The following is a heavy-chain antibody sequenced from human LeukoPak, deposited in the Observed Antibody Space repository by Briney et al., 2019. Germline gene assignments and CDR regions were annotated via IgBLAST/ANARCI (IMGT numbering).Heavy chain of an antibody. CDR1: IFTFSSYE. J-gene: IGHJ4*02. CDR3: ARYPLASQHTGYFDG. D-gene: IGHD2-2*01. CDR2: TGSSGRII. V-gene: IGHV3-48*03. Sequence: GGSLRLSCAASIFTFSSYEMNWVRQAPGKGLEWVSYTGSSGRIIYYADSVKGRFTISRDNAKNSLYLQMSSLRAEDTAVYYCARYPLASQHTGYFDGWGQGTLVTVSS.